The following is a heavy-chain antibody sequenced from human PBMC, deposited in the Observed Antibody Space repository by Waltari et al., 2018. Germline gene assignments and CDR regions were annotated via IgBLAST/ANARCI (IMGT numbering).Heavy chain of an antibody. CDR2: ISSTSTYI. CDR1: GFTFSSYS. V-gene: IGHV3-21*02. J-gene: IGHJ4*02. Sequence: EVLLVESGGGLVKPGGSLRLSCAASGFTFSSYSMIWVRQGPGKGLEWISFISSTSTYISYIDSVKGRFTVSRDNAKNSLYLQLNSLRGDDTAVYYCARDPSHSGSNYWGQGTQVTVSS. CDR3: ARDPSHSGSNY. D-gene: IGHD1-26*01.